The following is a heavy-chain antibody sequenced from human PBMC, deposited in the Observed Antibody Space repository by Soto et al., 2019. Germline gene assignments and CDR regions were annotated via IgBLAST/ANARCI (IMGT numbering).Heavy chain of an antibody. Sequence: SETLSLTCSVSGVSISSYFWSWIRQAPGRGLEWIGYTYHRGSTNYSPSLKSRVAISLDTSENQFSLKVNSVTAADTAVYYCARIGGYHGPLDYWGQGTPVTVSS. D-gene: IGHD6-25*01. CDR3: ARIGGYHGPLDY. V-gene: IGHV4-59*01. CDR1: GVSISSYF. J-gene: IGHJ4*02. CDR2: TYHRGST.